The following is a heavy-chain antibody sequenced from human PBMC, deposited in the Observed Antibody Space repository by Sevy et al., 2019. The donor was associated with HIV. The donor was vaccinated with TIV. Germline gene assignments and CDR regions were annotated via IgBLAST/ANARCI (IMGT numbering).Heavy chain of an antibody. CDR1: GFTFNNAW. J-gene: IGHJ4*02. CDR2: IKSKIDSETT. CDR3: ATAPGYYDSAPFDY. D-gene: IGHD3-22*01. V-gene: IGHV3-15*01. Sequence: GGSLRLSCVVSGFTFNNAWMNWVRQAPGTGLQWVGLIKSKIDSETTDNAAPVKGRFTISRDDSKNTLYLQMNSLKIEDTAVYYCATAPGYYDSAPFDYWGPGTLVTVSS.